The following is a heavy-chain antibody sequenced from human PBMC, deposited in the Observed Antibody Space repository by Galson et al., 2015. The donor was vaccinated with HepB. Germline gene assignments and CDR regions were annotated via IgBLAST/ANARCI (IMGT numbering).Heavy chain of an antibody. Sequence: SLRLSCAGSGFIFRHHAMAWIRQAPGKGLEWASGINGRGSTRTYSDAVKGRFSITRDNSKDTVFLKMDNLRAEDTAVYYCVKEGSWFGGDWFDPWGQGALVTVS. CDR3: VKEGSWFGGDWFDP. V-gene: IGHV3-23*01. CDR2: INGRGSTR. J-gene: IGHJ5*02. CDR1: GFIFRHHA. D-gene: IGHD3-16*01.